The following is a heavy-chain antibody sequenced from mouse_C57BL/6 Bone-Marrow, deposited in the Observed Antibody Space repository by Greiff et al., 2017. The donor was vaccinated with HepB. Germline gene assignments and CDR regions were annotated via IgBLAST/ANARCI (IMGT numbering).Heavy chain of an antibody. V-gene: IGHV5-6*01. Sequence: EVQRVESGGDLVKPGGSLKLSCAASGFTFSSYGMSWVRQTPDKRLEWVATISSGGSYTYYPDSVKGRFTISRDNAKNTLYLQMSSLKSEDTAMYYCARRVYGYDEGYYFDYWGQGTTLTVSS. J-gene: IGHJ2*01. CDR2: ISSGGSYT. D-gene: IGHD2-2*01. CDR3: ARRVYGYDEGYYFDY. CDR1: GFTFSSYG.